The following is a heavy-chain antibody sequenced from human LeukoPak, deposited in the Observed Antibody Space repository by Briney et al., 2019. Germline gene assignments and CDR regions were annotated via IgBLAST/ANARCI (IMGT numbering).Heavy chain of an antibody. CDR3: VRDHQLRDPGC. Sequence: PGGSLRLSCATSGFTFDKYFIHWVRQAPGKGLDWVSSISGTSTYIDYADSVKGRFTISRDNAKNSLYLQMNSLRVEDTAVYYCVRDHQLRDPGCWGQGTLVTVSS. CDR1: GFTFDKYF. D-gene: IGHD5-24*01. CDR2: ISGTSTYI. J-gene: IGHJ4*02. V-gene: IGHV3-21*01.